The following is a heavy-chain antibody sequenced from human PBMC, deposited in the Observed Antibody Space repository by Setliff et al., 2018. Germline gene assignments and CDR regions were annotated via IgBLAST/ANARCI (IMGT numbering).Heavy chain of an antibody. CDR1: GFTFSSYS. V-gene: IGHV3-21*01. CDR3: ARDHVYGSQYYYYYYGMDV. CDR2: ISSSSYI. J-gene: IGHJ6*02. Sequence: GGSLRLSCAASGFTFSSYSMNWVRQAPGKGLEWVSSISSSSYIYYADSVKGRFTISRDNAKNSLYLQMNSLRAEDTAVYYCARDHVYGSQYYYYYYGMDVWGQGTTVTVSS. D-gene: IGHD3-10*01.